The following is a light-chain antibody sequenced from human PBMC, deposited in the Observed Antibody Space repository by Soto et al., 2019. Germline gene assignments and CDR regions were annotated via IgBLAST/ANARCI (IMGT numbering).Light chain of an antibody. CDR1: QSISNW. J-gene: IGKJ1*01. V-gene: IGKV1-5*03. Sequence: DIQMTQSPSTLSASVGDMVTITCRASQSISNWLAWYQQKRGKAPKLXMYQASTLKSGVPSRFSGSGSGTEFTLTISSLLPDDFETYYCQHYNSYSEAFGQGTKVDIK. CDR2: QAS. CDR3: QHYNSYSEA.